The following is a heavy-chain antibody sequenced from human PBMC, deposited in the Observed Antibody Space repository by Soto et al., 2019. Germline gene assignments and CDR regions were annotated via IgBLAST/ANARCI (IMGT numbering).Heavy chain of an antibody. Sequence: QVQLVQSGAEVKKPGASVKVSCKASGYTFTSYDINWVRQATGQGLEWMGWMNPNSGNTGYAQKFQGRVTMTRNTSISTAYMELSSLRSEDTAVYYCASRRKVPAAHLNYYYYGMDVWGQGTTVTVSS. J-gene: IGHJ6*02. CDR2: MNPNSGNT. CDR1: GYTFTSYD. CDR3: ASRRKVPAAHLNYYYYGMDV. D-gene: IGHD2-2*01. V-gene: IGHV1-8*01.